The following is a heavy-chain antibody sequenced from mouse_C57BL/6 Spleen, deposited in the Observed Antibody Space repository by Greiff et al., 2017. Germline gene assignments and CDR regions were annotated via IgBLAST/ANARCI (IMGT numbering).Heavy chain of an antibody. J-gene: IGHJ4*01. D-gene: IGHD1-1*01. Sequence: QVQLKQSGAELVKPGASVTLSCKASGYTFTEYTIHWVKQRPGQGLEWIGWIYPGSGSIKYNEKFKDKATLTADKSSSTVYMELSRLTSEDSAVYTGARHEEYYGGSYAMDYWGQGTSVTVSS. CDR2: IYPGSGSI. CDR1: GYTFTEYT. CDR3: ARHEEYYGGSYAMDY. V-gene: IGHV1-62-2*01.